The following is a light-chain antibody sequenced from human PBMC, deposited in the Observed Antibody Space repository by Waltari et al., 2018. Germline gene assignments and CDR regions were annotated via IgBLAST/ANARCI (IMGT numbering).Light chain of an antibody. V-gene: IGKV2-40*01. J-gene: IGKJ3*01. CDR1: QSLLHSNVNTY. CDR2: GGS. CDR3: VQAIAFPFT. Sequence: DIVRTQTPLSLPNTPGERASSTCRSSQSLLHSNVNTYLHCYLQKPGQSPQLLIYGGSNRASGVPDRFSGSGSGTDFTLKISKVEAEDVGVYYCVQAIAFPFTFGPGTKLDIK.